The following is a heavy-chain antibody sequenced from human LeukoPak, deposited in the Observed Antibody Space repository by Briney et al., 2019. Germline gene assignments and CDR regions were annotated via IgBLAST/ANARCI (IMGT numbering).Heavy chain of an antibody. CDR1: GGTFSSYA. D-gene: IGHD3-22*01. J-gene: IGHJ6*03. CDR2: IIPIFGTA. Sequence: SVKVSCKASGGTFSSYAISWVRQAPGQGLEWMGGIIPIFGTANYAQKFQGRVTITADESTSTAYMELSSLRSEDTAVYYCARGGSLAITYYYYMDVWGKGATVTVSS. V-gene: IGHV1-69*13. CDR3: ARGGSLAITYYYYMDV.